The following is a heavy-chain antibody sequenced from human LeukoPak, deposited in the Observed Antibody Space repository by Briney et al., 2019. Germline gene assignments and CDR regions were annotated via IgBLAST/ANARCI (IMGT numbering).Heavy chain of an antibody. CDR3: ARDEVNGGRDY. J-gene: IGHJ4*02. CDR1: GFTFSPYW. V-gene: IGHV3-7*01. D-gene: IGHD4-23*01. Sequence: GGSLRLSCTASGFTFSPYWMMWVRQAPGKGLEWVANIKGDGSETYYVDSVKGRFTISRDNARNSLYLQMSSLRAEDTAVYYCARDEVNGGRDYWGQGTLVTVSS. CDR2: IKGDGSET.